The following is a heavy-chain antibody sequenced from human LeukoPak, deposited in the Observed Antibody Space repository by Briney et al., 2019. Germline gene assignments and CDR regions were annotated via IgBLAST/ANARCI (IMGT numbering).Heavy chain of an antibody. Sequence: PGGSLRLSCAASGFTFSTYWMHWVRPAPGKGLVWVSRISPDGSSTDYADSVKGRFTISRDNAKNTLYLHMNSLRVEDTAVYYCTRLHKSQVRGWGQGTLVTVSS. J-gene: IGHJ4*02. CDR2: ISPDGSST. CDR3: TRLHKSQVRG. CDR1: GFTFSTYW. V-gene: IGHV3-74*01. D-gene: IGHD3-10*01.